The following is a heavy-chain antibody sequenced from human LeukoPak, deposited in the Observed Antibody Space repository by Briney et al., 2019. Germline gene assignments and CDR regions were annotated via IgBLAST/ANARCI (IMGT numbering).Heavy chain of an antibody. CDR3: AKAKGGAAAGPTSGY. Sequence: PGGSLRLSCAASGFTFSSYSMNWVRQAPGKGLEWVSSISSSSSYIYYADSVKGRFTISRDNSKNTLYLQMNSLRAEDTAVYYCAKAKGGAAAGPTSGYWGQGTLVTVSS. CDR2: ISSSSSYI. V-gene: IGHV3-21*04. J-gene: IGHJ4*02. D-gene: IGHD6-13*01. CDR1: GFTFSSYS.